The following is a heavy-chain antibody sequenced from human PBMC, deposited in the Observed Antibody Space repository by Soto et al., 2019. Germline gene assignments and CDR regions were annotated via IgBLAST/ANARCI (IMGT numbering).Heavy chain of an antibody. CDR2: ISGSGDST. V-gene: IGHV3-23*01. Sequence: EVQLLESGGGLVQPGGSLRLSCAASGFTFSSYAMNWVRQAPGKGLEWVSVISGSGDSTYYADSVKGRFTISRDNSKTTLYLQMNSLRAEDTAVYYCANRASGSYFDYWGQGTLVTVSS. J-gene: IGHJ4*02. CDR3: ANRASGSYFDY. D-gene: IGHD3-10*01. CDR1: GFTFSSYA.